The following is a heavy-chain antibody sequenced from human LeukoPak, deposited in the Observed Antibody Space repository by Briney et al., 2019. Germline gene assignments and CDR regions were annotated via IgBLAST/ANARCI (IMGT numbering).Heavy chain of an antibody. Sequence: ASVKVSCKASGYTFTSYDINWVRQATGQGLEWMGWMNPNSGNTGYAEKFQGGVTITRNTSISTAYMELSSLRSDDTAVYYCARSPPEWLVPNDYWGQGTLVTVSS. CDR2: MNPNSGNT. CDR1: GYTFTSYD. CDR3: ARSPPEWLVPNDY. D-gene: IGHD6-19*01. V-gene: IGHV1-8*03. J-gene: IGHJ4*02.